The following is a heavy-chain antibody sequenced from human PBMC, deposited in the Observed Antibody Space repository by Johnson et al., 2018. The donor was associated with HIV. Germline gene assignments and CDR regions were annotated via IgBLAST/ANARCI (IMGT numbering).Heavy chain of an antibody. J-gene: IGHJ3*02. CDR2: IKQAGSEK. V-gene: IGHV3-7*01. Sequence: VQLVESGGGVVQPGRSLRLSCAASGFTFSSYWMSWVRQAPGKGLAWVANIKQAGSEKYYVDSVQGRFTISRDNAKNSLYLQMNSLRAEDTAVYYCARGRYFDWFHLDAFDIWGQGTMVTVSS. CDR3: ARGRYFDWFHLDAFDI. D-gene: IGHD3-9*01. CDR1: GFTFSSYW.